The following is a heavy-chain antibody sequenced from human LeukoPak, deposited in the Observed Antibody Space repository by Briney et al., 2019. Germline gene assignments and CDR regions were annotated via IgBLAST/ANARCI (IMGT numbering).Heavy chain of an antibody. J-gene: IGHJ4*02. CDR1: GFTFSNAW. CDR2: IKSKTDGGTT. Sequence: NPGGSLRLSCAASGFTFSNAWMSWVRQAPGKGLEWVGRIKSKTDGGTTDYAAPVKGRFTISRDDSKNTLYLQMNSLKTEDTAVYXCTXXRGYXSGGSCSFVDYWGQGTLVTVSS. V-gene: IGHV3-15*01. CDR3: TXXRGYXSGGSCSFVDY. D-gene: IGHD2-15*01.